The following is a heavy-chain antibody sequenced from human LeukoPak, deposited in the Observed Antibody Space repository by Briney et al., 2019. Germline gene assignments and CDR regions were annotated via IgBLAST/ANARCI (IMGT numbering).Heavy chain of an antibody. CDR2: ISSSSSYI. CDR3: ARDGGYSYGYAAPEYYYYGMDV. J-gene: IGHJ6*02. D-gene: IGHD5-18*01. Sequence: PGGSLRLSCAASGFTFSSYSMNWVRQAPGKGLEWVSSISSSSSYIYYADSVKGRFTISRDSAKNSLYLQMNSLRAEDTAVYYCARDGGYSYGYAAPEYYYYGMDVWGQGTTVTVSS. V-gene: IGHV3-21*04. CDR1: GFTFSSYS.